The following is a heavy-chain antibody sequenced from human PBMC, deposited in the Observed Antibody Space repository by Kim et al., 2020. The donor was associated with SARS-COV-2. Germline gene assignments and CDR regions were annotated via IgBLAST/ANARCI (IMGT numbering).Heavy chain of an antibody. D-gene: IGHD3-10*01. CDR3: SKDRAIWFGGFDY. CDR2: ISGSGGST. J-gene: IGHJ4*02. Sequence: GGSLRLSCAASGFTFSSYAMSWVRQAPGKGLEWVSAISGSGGSTYYADSVKGRFTISRDNSKNTLYLQMNSLRAEDTAVYYCSKDRAIWFGGFDYWGREPWSPSPQ. CDR1: GFTFSSYA. V-gene: IGHV3-23*01.